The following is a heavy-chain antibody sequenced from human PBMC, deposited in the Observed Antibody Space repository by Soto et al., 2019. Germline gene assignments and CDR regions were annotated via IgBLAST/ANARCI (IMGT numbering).Heavy chain of an antibody. CDR2: ISSSSTI. CDR3: ARLDYCSSTSCYAVFDY. J-gene: IGHJ4*02. D-gene: IGHD2-2*01. CDR1: GFTFSSYS. Sequence: GGSLRLSCAASGFTFSSYSMNWVRQAPGKGLEWVLYISSSSTIYYADSVKGRFTISRDNAKNSLYLQMNSLRAEDTAVYYCARLDYCSSTSCYAVFDYWGQGTLVTVSS. V-gene: IGHV3-48*01.